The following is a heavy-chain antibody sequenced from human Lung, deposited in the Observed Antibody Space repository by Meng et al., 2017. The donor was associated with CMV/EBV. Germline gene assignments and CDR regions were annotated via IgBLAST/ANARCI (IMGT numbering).Heavy chain of an antibody. Sequence: GLELKNPGATEMISSKTSVYSFTSYSIDCVRHPPRQGLEWMGWNNTNTGNPTYAQGFTGRFVFSFDTSVSTAYLQISSLKAKDTAVYYCARGVVGATSVDYWGQGTLVTVFS. CDR1: VYSFTSYS. V-gene: IGHV7-4-1*02. CDR3: ARGVVGATSVDY. CDR2: NNTNTGNP. D-gene: IGHD1-26*01. J-gene: IGHJ4*02.